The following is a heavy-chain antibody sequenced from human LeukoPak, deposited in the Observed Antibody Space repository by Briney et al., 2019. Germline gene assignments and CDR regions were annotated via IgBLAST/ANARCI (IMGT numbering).Heavy chain of an antibody. CDR3: ARYDVGWYYFDY. Sequence: SETLSLTCVISGGSISSSNWWSWVRQPPEKGLEWIGEIYHSGSTNYNPSLKSRVTISVDKSKNQFSLKLSSVTAADMAVYYCARYDVGWYYFDYWGQGTLVTVSS. D-gene: IGHD6-19*01. CDR2: IYHSGST. J-gene: IGHJ4*02. V-gene: IGHV4-4*02. CDR1: GGSISSSNW.